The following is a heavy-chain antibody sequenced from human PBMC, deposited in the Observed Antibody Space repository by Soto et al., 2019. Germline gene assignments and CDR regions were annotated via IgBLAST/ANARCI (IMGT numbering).Heavy chain of an antibody. CDR3: VVAAQPYYFDY. J-gene: IGHJ4*02. Sequence: ASVKVSCKASGGTFSSYAISCVRQAPGQGLEWMGGIIPIFGTANYAQKLQGRVTMTTDTSTSTAYMELRSLRSDDTAVYYCVVAAQPYYFDYWGQGTLVTVSS. V-gene: IGHV1-69*05. D-gene: IGHD2-15*01. CDR2: IIPIFGTA. CDR1: GGTFSSYA.